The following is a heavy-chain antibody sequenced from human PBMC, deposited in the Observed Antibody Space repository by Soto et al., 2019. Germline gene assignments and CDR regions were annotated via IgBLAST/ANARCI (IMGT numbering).Heavy chain of an antibody. D-gene: IGHD1-1*01. CDR3: ARDGSRGYDMDV. V-gene: IGHV3-48*02. CDR2: ISNTARTI. CDR1: GFDFSNYN. J-gene: IGHJ6*02. Sequence: EVQVVESGGGLIQPGGSLRLSCAGSGFDFSNYNMDWVRQAPGKGLEWISYISNTARTIFYADSVKGRFTISRDNARNSRFLQMNSLRDGDTAVYYCARDGSRGYDMDVWGQGTTVTVSS.